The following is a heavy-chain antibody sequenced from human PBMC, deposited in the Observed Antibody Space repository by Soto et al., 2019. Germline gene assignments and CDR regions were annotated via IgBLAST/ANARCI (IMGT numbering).Heavy chain of an antibody. D-gene: IGHD2-2*01. CDR2: IYHSGST. Sequence: QVQLQESGPGLVKPSGTLSLTCAVSSGSISSSNWWSWVRQPPGKGLEWIGEIYHSGSTNYNPSLKSRVTISVDQSKNQFSLTLSSVTAADTAVYYCAVGIGYCSSTSCPENWFDPWGQGTLVTVSS. CDR3: AVGIGYCSSTSCPENWFDP. V-gene: IGHV4-4*02. J-gene: IGHJ5*02. CDR1: SGSISSSNW.